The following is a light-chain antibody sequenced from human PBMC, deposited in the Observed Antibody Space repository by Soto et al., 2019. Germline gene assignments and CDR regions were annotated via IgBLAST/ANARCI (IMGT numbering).Light chain of an antibody. CDR1: SGDVGGYNY. J-gene: IGLJ2*01. V-gene: IGLV2-8*01. CDR2: EVS. CDR3: SSYAGSNNV. Sequence: QSALTQPPSASGSPGQSVTISCTGTSGDVGGYNYVSWYQQYPGKAPKLMIYEVSKRPSGVPDRFSGSKSCNTASLTVSGLQAEDEADYYCSSYAGSNNVFGGGTKLTVL.